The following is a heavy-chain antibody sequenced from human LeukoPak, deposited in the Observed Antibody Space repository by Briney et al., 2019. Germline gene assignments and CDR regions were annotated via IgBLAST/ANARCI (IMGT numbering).Heavy chain of an antibody. J-gene: IGHJ6*03. CDR1: GGSFSDYY. CDR2: INHSGST. V-gene: IGHV4-34*01. Sequence: PSETLSLTCAVYGGSFSDYYWSWIRQPPGKGLEWIGEINHSGSTNYNPSLKSRVTISVDTSKNQFSLKLSSVTAADTAVYYCARGSKVTGYYYYYYMDVWDKGTTVTVSS. CDR3: ARGSKVTGYYYYYYMDV. D-gene: IGHD1-20*01.